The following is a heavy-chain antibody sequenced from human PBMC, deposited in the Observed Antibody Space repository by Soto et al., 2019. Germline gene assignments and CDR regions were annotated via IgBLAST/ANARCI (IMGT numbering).Heavy chain of an antibody. D-gene: IGHD2-15*01. CDR1: GFKFSNYA. Sequence: ELQLVESGGGLVQPGESLRLSCIASGFKFSNYAMTWVRLAPGKGLEWVSIITSESDAMHYADSVKGRVTISRDNSRNTLYLQMNSLGVEDTALEYCAKGSSGSRYSPLDVWGQGTQVIVSS. CDR3: AKGSSGSRYSPLDV. V-gene: IGHV3-23*04. J-gene: IGHJ4*02. CDR2: ITSESDAM.